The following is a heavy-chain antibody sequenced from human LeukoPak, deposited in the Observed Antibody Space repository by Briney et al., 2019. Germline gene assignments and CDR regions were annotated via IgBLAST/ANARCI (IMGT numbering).Heavy chain of an antibody. CDR2: IYTSGST. CDR3: ARMRDGYNTGYFDY. J-gene: IGHJ4*02. D-gene: IGHD5-24*01. V-gene: IGHV4-4*07. CDR1: GGSISSYY. Sequence: SETLSLTCTVSGGSISSYYWSWIRQPAGKGLEWIGRIYTSGSTNYNPSLKSRVTMSVDTSKNQFSLKLGSVTAADTAVYYCARMRDGYNTGYFDYWGQGTLVTVSS.